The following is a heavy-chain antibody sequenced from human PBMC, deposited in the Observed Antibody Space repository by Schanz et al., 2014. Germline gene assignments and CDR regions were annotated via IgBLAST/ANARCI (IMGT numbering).Heavy chain of an antibody. Sequence: EVKLLESGGTLVRPGGSLRLSCAASGFTFSTYAMAWVRQAPGKGLEWVSAISGGGGTTYYADSVKGRFTISRDNSKNTLYLQMNSLRAEDTAVYYCAKGRFGELSAFDIWGQGAPVTVSS. CDR2: ISGGGGTT. CDR1: GFTFSTYA. D-gene: IGHD3-10*01. CDR3: AKGRFGELSAFDI. J-gene: IGHJ4*02. V-gene: IGHV3-23*01.